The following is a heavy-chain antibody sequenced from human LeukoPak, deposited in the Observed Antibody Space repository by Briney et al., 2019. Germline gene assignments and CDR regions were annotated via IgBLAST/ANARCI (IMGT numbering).Heavy chain of an antibody. CDR1: GFTFSNYA. CDR2: ISSRSNII. J-gene: IGHJ4*02. V-gene: IGHV3-23*01. Sequence: GGSLRLSCAASGFTFSNYAMSWVRQAPGKGLEWVSSISSRSNIIYYADSVKGRFTISRDNSKNTQYLQMNSLRAEDTAVYYCAKDGGGWRQLSFDYWGQGTLVTVSS. CDR3: AKDGGGWRQLSFDY. D-gene: IGHD5-24*01.